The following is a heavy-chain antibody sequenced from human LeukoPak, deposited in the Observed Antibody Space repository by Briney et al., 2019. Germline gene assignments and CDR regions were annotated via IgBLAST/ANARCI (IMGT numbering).Heavy chain of an antibody. CDR1: GYSTSSGYY. CDR3: ARHFVRSGSNWADY. V-gene: IGHV4-38-2*01. CDR2: IYHSGNT. D-gene: IGHD1-26*01. J-gene: IGHJ4*02. Sequence: PSETLSLTCAVSGYSTSSGYYWGWIRQPPGKGLEWIGIIYHSGNTYYNPSIKSRVTISVDTSKNQFSLRVTPVTAANTAVYHCARHFVRSGSNWADYWGQGTLVTVSS.